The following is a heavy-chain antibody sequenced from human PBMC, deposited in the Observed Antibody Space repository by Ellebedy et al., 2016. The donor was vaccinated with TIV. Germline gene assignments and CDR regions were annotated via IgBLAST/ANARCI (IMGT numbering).Heavy chain of an antibody. V-gene: IGHV3-73*01. CDR2: IRSGSYGYAT. D-gene: IGHD2-21*02. CDR1: GFTFSGAD. Sequence: GESLKISCAASGFTFSGADIHWVRQASGKGLEWVARIRSGSYGYATADAASVKGMFTIPRDDSKNTAYLQMNNLKNEDMAVYYCTRWRVTSTYYYYGMDVWGQGTTVTVSS. CDR3: TRWRVTSTYYYYGMDV. J-gene: IGHJ6*02.